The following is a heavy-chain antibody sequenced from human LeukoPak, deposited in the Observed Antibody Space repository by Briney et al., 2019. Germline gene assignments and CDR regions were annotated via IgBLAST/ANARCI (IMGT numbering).Heavy chain of an antibody. CDR3: ARDQIFGVVAPFDP. CDR1: GGSISSGGYY. V-gene: IGHV4-31*03. J-gene: IGHJ5*02. Sequence: SETLSLTCTVSGGSISSGGYYWSWIRQHPGKGLEWIGYIYYSGSTYYNPSLKSRVTISVDTSKNQFSLKLSSVTAADTAVYYCARDQIFGVVAPFDPWGQGTLVTVSS. D-gene: IGHD3-3*01. CDR2: IYYSGST.